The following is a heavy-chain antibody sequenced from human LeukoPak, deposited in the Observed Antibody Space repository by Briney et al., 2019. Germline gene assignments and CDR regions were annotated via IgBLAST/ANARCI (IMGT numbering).Heavy chain of an antibody. Sequence: GGSLRLSCAASGFTFSNYVMSWVRQAPGKGLEWVSAISGSGGGTYSADSVKGRFTISRDNSKNTLYLQMNSLRAEDTAVYYCAKPGYSSGWSYVDYWGQGTLVTVSS. J-gene: IGHJ4*02. CDR3: AKPGYSSGWSYVDY. D-gene: IGHD6-19*01. CDR1: GFTFSNYV. V-gene: IGHV3-23*01. CDR2: ISGSGGGT.